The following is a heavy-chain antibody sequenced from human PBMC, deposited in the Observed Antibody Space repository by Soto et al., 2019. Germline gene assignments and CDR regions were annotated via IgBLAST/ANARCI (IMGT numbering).Heavy chain of an antibody. D-gene: IGHD6-19*01. CDR3: ARGPVAADPLAEAGWFDP. V-gene: IGHV1-8*01. CDR1: GYTFTSYD. CDR2: MNPNSGNT. Sequence: QVQLVQSGAEVKKPGASVKVSCKASGYTFTSYDINWVRQATGQGLEWMGWMNPNSGNTGYAQKFQGRVTMTRNTSISTENMELISLRSEETAVYYCARGPVAADPLAEAGWFDPWGQGTLVSDSS. J-gene: IGHJ5*02.